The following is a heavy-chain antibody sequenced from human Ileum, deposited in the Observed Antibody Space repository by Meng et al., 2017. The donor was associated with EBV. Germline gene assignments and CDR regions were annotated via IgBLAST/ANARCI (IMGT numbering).Heavy chain of an antibody. CDR2: INTDNGET. V-gene: IGHV1-3*04. D-gene: IGHD3/OR15-3a*01. Sequence: QVQLVQSGAEVKKPGASVKLSCKASGYTFTMYPIHWVRQAPGQRPEWMGWINTDNGETEFSQKFQGRVTITRDTSATTAYMELISLRSEDTAVYYCASRPGFNIGPFDFWGQGTLVTVSS. J-gene: IGHJ4*02. CDR1: GYTFTMYP. CDR3: ASRPGFNIGPFDF.